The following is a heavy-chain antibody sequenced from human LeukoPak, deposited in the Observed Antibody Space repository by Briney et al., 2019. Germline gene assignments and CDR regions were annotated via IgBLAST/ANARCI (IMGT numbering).Heavy chain of an antibody. CDR3: ARCQCPSTTCPSGLQCGALDF. J-gene: IGHJ3*01. CDR2: INSDGSSS. Sequence: GGSLRLSCAASGFTFSSYWMHWVRQAPGKGLVWVSHINSDGSSSSYADSVKGRFTISRDNAKNTLYLQMNSLRAEDTAVYFSARCQCPSTTCPSGLQCGALDFWGHGTMVTVSS. CDR1: GFTFSSYW. V-gene: IGHV3-74*01. D-gene: IGHD2/OR15-2a*01.